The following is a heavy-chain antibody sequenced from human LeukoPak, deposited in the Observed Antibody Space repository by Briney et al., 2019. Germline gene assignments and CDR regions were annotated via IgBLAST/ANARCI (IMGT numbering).Heavy chain of an antibody. CDR1: GGSISSGRYY. Sequence: PSETLSLTCTVSGGSISSGRYYWSWIRQTAGKGLEWIGRVSTSGSTNYNPSLKSRVTISLDTSKNQFSLKLTSVTAADTAVYYCATPPGGVTTPNPSWGQGTLVTVSS. V-gene: IGHV4-61*02. CDR2: VSTSGST. D-gene: IGHD4-17*01. J-gene: IGHJ5*02. CDR3: ATPPGGVTTPNPS.